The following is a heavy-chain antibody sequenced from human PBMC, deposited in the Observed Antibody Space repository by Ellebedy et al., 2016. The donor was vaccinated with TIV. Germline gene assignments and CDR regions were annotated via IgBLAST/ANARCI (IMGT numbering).Heavy chain of an antibody. Sequence: GGSLRLSCAASGFTFSSYGMHWVRQAPGKGLEWVAVIWYDGSNKYYADSVKGRFTSSRDNSKNTVSLQMNSLRAEDTAVYYCASIRTDNDYWGQGTLVIVS. CDR1: GFTFSSYG. J-gene: IGHJ4*02. CDR3: ASIRTDNDY. D-gene: IGHD2-15*01. CDR2: IWYDGSNK. V-gene: IGHV3-33*01.